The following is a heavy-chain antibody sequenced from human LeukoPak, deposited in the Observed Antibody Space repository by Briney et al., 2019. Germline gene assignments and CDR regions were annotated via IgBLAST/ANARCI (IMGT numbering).Heavy chain of an antibody. V-gene: IGHV4-30-4*01. CDR1: GGSISSADYY. CDR3: ARVDGSTWSFKI. CDR2: IYYTGST. D-gene: IGHD6-13*01. J-gene: IGHJ4*02. Sequence: SETLSLTCTVSGGSISSADYYWSWIRQPPGKGLEWIAYIYYTGSTSYNPSLQSRLTMSVDTSKNQFSLKLNSVTAADTAVYYCARVDGSTWSFKIWGRGTLVTVSS.